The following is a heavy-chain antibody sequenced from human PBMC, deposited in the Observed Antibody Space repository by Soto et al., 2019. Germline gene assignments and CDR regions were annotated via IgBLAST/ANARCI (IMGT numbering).Heavy chain of an antibody. Sequence: EVQLVESGGGLVQPGGSLRLSCSASGITFSSYGMHWVRQTPGKELDYVSGISYNGASTYYADSVKDRFSISRDNPKNTLYLQMRSLRNEDTAVYYCVKDLYALRLKGWGMDVWGQGTTVTVSS. D-gene: IGHD3-3*01. CDR3: VKDLYALRLKGWGMDV. V-gene: IGHV3-64D*06. CDR2: ISYNGAST. CDR1: GITFSSYG. J-gene: IGHJ6*02.